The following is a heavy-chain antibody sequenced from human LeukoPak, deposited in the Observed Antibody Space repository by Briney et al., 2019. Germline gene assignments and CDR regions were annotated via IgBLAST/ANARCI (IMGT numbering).Heavy chain of an antibody. CDR3: ARDRSMAALYYYGMDV. CDR1: GYSISSGYY. V-gene: IGHV4-38-2*02. J-gene: IGHJ6*02. CDR2: IYHSGST. Sequence: SETLSLTCTVSGYSISSGYYWGWIRQPPGKGLEWIGSIYHSGSTYYDPSLKSRVTISVDTSKNQFSLKLSSVTAADTAVYYCARDRSMAALYYYGMDVWGQGTTVTVSS. D-gene: IGHD6-6*01.